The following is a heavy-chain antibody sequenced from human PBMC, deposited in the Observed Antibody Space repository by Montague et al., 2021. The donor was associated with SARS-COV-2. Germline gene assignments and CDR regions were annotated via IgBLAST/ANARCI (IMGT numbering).Heavy chain of an antibody. D-gene: IGHD4-17*01. V-gene: IGHV4-34*01. CDR2: INHSGST. J-gene: IGHJ6*02. CDR3: ARGRTVTTFYYYYYYGMDV. CDR1: GGSFSGYY. Sequence: SETLSLTCAVYGGSFSGYYWSWIRQPPGKGLEWIGEINHSGSTNXNPSLKSRVTISVDTSKNPFSLKLSSVTAADTAVYYCARGRTVTTFYYYYYYGMDVWGQGTTVTVSS.